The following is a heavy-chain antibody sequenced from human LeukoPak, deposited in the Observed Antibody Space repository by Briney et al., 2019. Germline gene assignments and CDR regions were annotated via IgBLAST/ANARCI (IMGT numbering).Heavy chain of an antibody. CDR3: ASDNSGSRRRDLDY. D-gene: IGHD1-26*01. Sequence: GGSLRLSCAASGFTFSSYSMNWVRQAPGKGLEGVSSISSSSSYIYYADSVKGRFTISRDNAKNSLYLQMNSLRAEDTAVYYCASDNSGSRRRDLDYWGQGTLVTVSS. CDR2: ISSSSSYI. J-gene: IGHJ4*02. V-gene: IGHV3-21*01. CDR1: GFTFSSYS.